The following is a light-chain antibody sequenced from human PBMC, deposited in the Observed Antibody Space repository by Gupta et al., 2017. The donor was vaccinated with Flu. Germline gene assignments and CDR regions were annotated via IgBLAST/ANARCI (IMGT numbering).Light chain of an antibody. CDR3: QQYDNWPPWT. V-gene: IGKV3-15*01. Sequence: EIVMTQSPATLSVSPGERATLSCRASQRVSSNLAWFQQKPGQAPRLLIYGASSRATGIPARFSGSGSGTEXTLTISXLQSEDFAIYYCQQYDNWPPWTFGXGTKVEIK. CDR2: GAS. CDR1: QRVSSN. J-gene: IGKJ1*01.